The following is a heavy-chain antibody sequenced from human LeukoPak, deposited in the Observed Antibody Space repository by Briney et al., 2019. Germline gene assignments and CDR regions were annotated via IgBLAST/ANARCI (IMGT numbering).Heavy chain of an antibody. J-gene: IGHJ4*02. CDR3: AKVSWSSGSYSGGY. CDR2: ISGSGYST. CDR1: GFTFSSSA. Sequence: GGSLRLSCAASGFTFSSSAMSWVRQAPGKGLEWVSAISGSGYSTYYADSVKGRFTISRDNSKNTLYLQMNSLRAEDTAVYYCAKVSWSSGSYSGGYWGQGTLVTVSS. D-gene: IGHD1-26*01. V-gene: IGHV3-23*01.